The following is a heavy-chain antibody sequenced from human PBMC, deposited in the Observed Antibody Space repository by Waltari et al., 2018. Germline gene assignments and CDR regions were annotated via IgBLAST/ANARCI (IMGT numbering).Heavy chain of an antibody. D-gene: IGHD2-2*01. J-gene: IGHJ5*02. V-gene: IGHV4-39*01. Sequence: QLQLQESGPGLVKPSETLSLTCTVPGGSISRSRYYWGWIRQPPGKGLEWIGSIYYSGSTYYNPSLKSRVTISVDTSKNQFSLKLSSVTAADTAVYYCARVAYCSSTSCSTGWFDPWGQGTLVTVSS. CDR2: IYYSGST. CDR1: GGSISRSRYY. CDR3: ARVAYCSSTSCSTGWFDP.